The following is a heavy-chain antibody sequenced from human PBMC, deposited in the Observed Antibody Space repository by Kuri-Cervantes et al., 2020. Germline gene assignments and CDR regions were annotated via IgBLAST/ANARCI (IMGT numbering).Heavy chain of an antibody. J-gene: IGHJ3*02. D-gene: IGHD2-2*01. Sequence: GGSLRLSCAASEFTFDDYAMHWVRQAPGKGLEWVSGISWNSGSIGYADSVKGRFTISRDNAKNTLYLQMNSLRAEDTAVYYCARDRDIVVVPARKKRLDAFDIWGQGTMVTVSS. CDR3: ARDRDIVVVPARKKRLDAFDI. V-gene: IGHV3-9*01. CDR2: ISWNSGSI. CDR1: EFTFDDYA.